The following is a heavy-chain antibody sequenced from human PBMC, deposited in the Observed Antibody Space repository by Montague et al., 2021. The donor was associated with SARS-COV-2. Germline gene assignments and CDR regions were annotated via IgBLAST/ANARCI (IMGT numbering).Heavy chain of an antibody. D-gene: IGHD6-13*01. Sequence: SLRLSCAASGFSFSSFAMSWVRQAPGKGLEWVSVIYSGGSTTYYTDSVKGRFTISRDNSKNTLYLQMNSLRAEDTAVYYCANVIAAAGLLEYYFDYWGQGTLVTVSS. V-gene: IGHV3-23*03. CDR2: IYSGGSTT. CDR1: GFSFSSFA. CDR3: ANVIAAAGLLEYYFDY. J-gene: IGHJ4*02.